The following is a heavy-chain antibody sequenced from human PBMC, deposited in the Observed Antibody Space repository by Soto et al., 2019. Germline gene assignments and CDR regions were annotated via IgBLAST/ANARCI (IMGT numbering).Heavy chain of an antibody. J-gene: IGHJ5*02. V-gene: IGHV3-49*04. CDR1: GFTFGDYA. Sequence: GGSLRLSCTASGFTFGDYAMSWVRQAPGEGLEWVGFIRSKAYDGTTEYAASVKGRFTISRDDSKSIAYLQMNSLKTEDTAVYYCTRGPGYSGSQRFDPWGQGTLVTVSS. D-gene: IGHD1-26*01. CDR3: TRGPGYSGSQRFDP. CDR2: IRSKAYDGTT.